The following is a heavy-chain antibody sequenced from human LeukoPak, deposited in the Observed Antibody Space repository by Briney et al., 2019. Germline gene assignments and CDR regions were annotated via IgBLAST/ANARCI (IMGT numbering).Heavy chain of an antibody. J-gene: IGHJ4*02. CDR3: ARVRIIVRYFDWSLDY. CDR2: INPNSGGT. Sequence: ASVKVSCKASGYTFTGYYMHRVRQAPGQGLEWMGWINPNSGGTNYAQKFQGRVTMTRDTSISTAYMELSRLRSDDTAVYYCARVRIIVRYFDWSLDYWGQGTLVTVSS. V-gene: IGHV1-2*02. CDR1: GYTFTGYY. D-gene: IGHD3-9*01.